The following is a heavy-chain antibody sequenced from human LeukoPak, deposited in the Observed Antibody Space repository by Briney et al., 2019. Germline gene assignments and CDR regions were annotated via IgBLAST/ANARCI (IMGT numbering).Heavy chain of an antibody. D-gene: IGHD3-22*01. Sequence: PSETLSLTCAVSGYSISSGYYWGWIRQSPGKGLEWIGSIYHRGATYYNQSLKRRVTISVDTSNIQFSLKLSYVTAADTAVYYCARIAMFYYESSGYYSDYWGQGTLVTVSS. CDR1: GYSISSGYY. J-gene: IGHJ4*02. CDR3: ARIAMFYYESSGYYSDY. CDR2: IYHRGAT. V-gene: IGHV4-38-2*01.